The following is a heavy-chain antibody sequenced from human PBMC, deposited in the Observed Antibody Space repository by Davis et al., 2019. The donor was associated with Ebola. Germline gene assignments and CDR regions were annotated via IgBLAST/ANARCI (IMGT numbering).Heavy chain of an antibody. J-gene: IGHJ4*02. V-gene: IGHV3-53*01. D-gene: IGHD3-10*01. CDR1: GFTVSSNY. Sequence: GESLKISCAASGFTVSSNYMSWVRQAPGKGLQWVSTISSSGTSTFYAGSVRGRFTISRDNSRNTLYLQLFSLRDEDTAVYYCARDSPIGAGYGSLYWGQGTLVTVSS. CDR3: ARDSPIGAGYGSLY. CDR2: ISSSGTST.